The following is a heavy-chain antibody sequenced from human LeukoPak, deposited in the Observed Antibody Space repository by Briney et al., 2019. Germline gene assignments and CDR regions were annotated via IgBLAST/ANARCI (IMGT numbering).Heavy chain of an antibody. CDR3: ARAPLAEIPNYGILPGYYSNWFDP. Sequence: GESLKISCKGSGYSFTSYWIGWVRHMPGKGLEWMGIIYPSDSDTRYSPSFQGQVTISADKSISTAYLQWSSLKASDTAMYYCARAPLAEIPNYGILPGYYSNWFDPWGQGTLVTVSS. CDR2: IYPSDSDT. V-gene: IGHV5-51*01. D-gene: IGHD3-9*01. J-gene: IGHJ5*02. CDR1: GYSFTSYW.